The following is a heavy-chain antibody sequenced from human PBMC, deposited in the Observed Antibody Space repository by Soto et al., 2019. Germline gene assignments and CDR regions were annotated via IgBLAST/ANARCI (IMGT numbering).Heavy chain of an antibody. V-gene: IGHV4-4*02. J-gene: IGHJ6*03. CDR3: ARGKSDYYYYYMDV. CDR2: IYRSGST. Sequence: SSETLSLTCAVSSGSISSSNWWSWVRQPPGKGLEWIGEIYRSGSTNYNPSLKGRVTISVDTSKNQFSLKLSSVTAADTAVYYCARGKSDYYYYYMDVWGKGTTVTVSS. CDR1: SGSISSSNW.